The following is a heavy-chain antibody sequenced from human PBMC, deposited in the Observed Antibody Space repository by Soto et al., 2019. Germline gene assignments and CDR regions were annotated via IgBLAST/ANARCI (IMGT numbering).Heavy chain of an antibody. CDR2: ISHSGST. CDR3: AARHFWSGPWTQRRLDY. Sequence: PSETLSLTCAVSGDSIISSHWWSWVRQPPGKGLEWIGQISHSGSTNYNPSLTSRVTISVDKSKNHFSLKLTSVTAADTAVYYCAARHFWSGPWTQRRLDYWGQGTLVTVSS. J-gene: IGHJ4*02. D-gene: IGHD3-3*02. V-gene: IGHV4-4*02. CDR1: GDSIISSHW.